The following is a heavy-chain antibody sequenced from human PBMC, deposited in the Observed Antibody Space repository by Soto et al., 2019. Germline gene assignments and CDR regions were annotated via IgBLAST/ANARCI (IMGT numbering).Heavy chain of an antibody. D-gene: IGHD6-19*01. CDR2: INQDGGVT. J-gene: IGHJ4*02. Sequence: VGSLRLSCVASGFTFISSFMGWIRQAPGKGLEWVANINQDGGVTYYVDSVEGRFTISRDNTKDSLYLQMNSLRGEDTAIYYCARYYRGSGRYFFDYWGQGTPVTAPQ. V-gene: IGHV3-7*03. CDR3: ARYYRGSGRYFFDY. CDR1: GFTFISSF.